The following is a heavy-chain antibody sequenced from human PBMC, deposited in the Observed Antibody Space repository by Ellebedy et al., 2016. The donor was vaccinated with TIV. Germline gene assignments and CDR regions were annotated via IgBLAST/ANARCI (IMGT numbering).Heavy chain of an antibody. Sequence: AASVKVSCKASGGTFSSYAISWVRQAPGQGLEWMGGIIPIFGTANYAQKFQGRVTITADESTSTAYMELSSLRSEDTAVYYCARNRVKGGIAVAGVGYWGQGTLVTVSS. D-gene: IGHD6-19*01. CDR1: GGTFSSYA. V-gene: IGHV1-69*13. CDR2: IIPIFGTA. CDR3: ARNRVKGGIAVAGVGY. J-gene: IGHJ4*02.